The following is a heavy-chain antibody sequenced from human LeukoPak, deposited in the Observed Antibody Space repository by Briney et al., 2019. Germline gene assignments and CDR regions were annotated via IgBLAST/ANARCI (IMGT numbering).Heavy chain of an antibody. D-gene: IGHD6-19*01. J-gene: IGHJ4*02. V-gene: IGHV4-59*01. CDR1: GGSINSYY. Sequence: SETLSLTCTVSGGSINSYYWSWIRQPPGEGLEWIGYIYSSGNTNYNPSLKSRVTMSVDTSKNQFSLKLSSVAAADTAVYYCARASQWLGHFDSWGQGTLVTVSS. CDR3: ARASQWLGHFDS. CDR2: IYSSGNT.